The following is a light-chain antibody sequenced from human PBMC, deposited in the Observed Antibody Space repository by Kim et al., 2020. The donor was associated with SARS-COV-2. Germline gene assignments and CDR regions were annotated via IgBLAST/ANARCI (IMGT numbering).Light chain of an antibody. V-gene: IGLV3-21*01. Sequence: ATGRTASITCEGNNIGGKSVQWYQQKPGQAPVLVIYYDYSRPSGIPDRFSGSNSGNTATLTITRVEARDEADYYCQVCDSGTDHYVFGPGTKVTVL. CDR3: QVCDSGTDHYV. CDR1: NIGGKS. J-gene: IGLJ1*01. CDR2: YDY.